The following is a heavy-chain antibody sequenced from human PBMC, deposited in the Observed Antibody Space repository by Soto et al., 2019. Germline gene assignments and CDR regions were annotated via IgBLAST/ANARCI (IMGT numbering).Heavy chain of an antibody. Sequence: QVQLVESGGGVVQPGRSLRLSCAASGFTFSSYAMHWVRQAPGKGLEWVAVISYDGSNKYYADSVKGRFTISRDNSKNTLYLKMNSLRAEDTAVYYCAREVLVTAATPTFDYWGQGTLVTVSS. D-gene: IGHD2-15*01. CDR3: AREVLVTAATPTFDY. CDR1: GFTFSSYA. V-gene: IGHV3-30-3*01. J-gene: IGHJ4*02. CDR2: ISYDGSNK.